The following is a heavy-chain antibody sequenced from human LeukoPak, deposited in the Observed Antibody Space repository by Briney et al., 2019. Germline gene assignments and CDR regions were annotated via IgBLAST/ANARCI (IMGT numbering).Heavy chain of an antibody. Sequence: PGGSLRLSCVASGFTFDDYAMHWVRHVPGKGLEWVSGISWNSGSTGYADSVKARFTISRDNAKNSLYLQMNSLRAEDTALYYCAKDMTTVTTSGSDYWGQGTLVTVSS. J-gene: IGHJ4*02. V-gene: IGHV3-9*01. CDR2: ISWNSGST. D-gene: IGHD4-17*01. CDR1: GFTFDDYA. CDR3: AKDMTTVTTSGSDY.